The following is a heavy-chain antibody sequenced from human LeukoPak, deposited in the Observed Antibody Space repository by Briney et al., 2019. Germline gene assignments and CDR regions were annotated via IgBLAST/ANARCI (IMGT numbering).Heavy chain of an antibody. CDR2: IFYSGST. V-gene: IGHV4-39*01. D-gene: IGHD3/OR15-3a*01. CDR3: ARLDWRGPFMWFDP. J-gene: IGHJ5*02. CDR1: GGSISSSNYY. Sequence: MTSETLSLTCTVSGGSISSSNYYWGWIRQPPGKGLEWIGSIFYSGSTYYNPSLKSRVTISVDTSKNQFSLKLNSVTAADTAVYYCARLDWRGPFMWFDPWGQGTLVTVSS.